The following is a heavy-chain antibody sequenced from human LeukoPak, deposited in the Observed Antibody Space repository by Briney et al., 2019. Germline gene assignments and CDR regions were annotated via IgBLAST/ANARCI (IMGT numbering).Heavy chain of an antibody. V-gene: IGHV1-69*06. CDR2: IIPLFGTV. CDR1: GGTFSSYA. D-gene: IGHD3-3*01. CDR3: ARSLFRFLEWSYRSYYYYYMDV. Sequence: SVKVSCKASGGTFSSYAISWVRQAPGQGLEWMGGIIPLFGTVDYAQKFQGRVTITADKSTSTAYMELSSLRSEDTAVYYCARSLFRFLEWSYRSYYYYYMDVWGKGTTVTVSS. J-gene: IGHJ6*03.